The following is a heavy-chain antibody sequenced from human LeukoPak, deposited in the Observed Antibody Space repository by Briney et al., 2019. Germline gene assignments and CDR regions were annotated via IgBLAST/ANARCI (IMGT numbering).Heavy chain of an antibody. Sequence: ASVKVSCKASGGTLSSYAISWVRQAPGQGLEWMGGIIPIFGTANYAQKFQGRVTITADESTSTAYMELSSLRSEDTAVYYCARAERQLTYYYYYYMDVWGKGTTVTVSS. V-gene: IGHV1-69*13. CDR3: ARAERQLTYYYYYYMDV. CDR1: GGTLSSYA. J-gene: IGHJ6*03. D-gene: IGHD1-1*01. CDR2: IIPIFGTA.